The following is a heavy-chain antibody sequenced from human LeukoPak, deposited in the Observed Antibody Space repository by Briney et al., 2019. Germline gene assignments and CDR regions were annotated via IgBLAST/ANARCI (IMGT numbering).Heavy chain of an antibody. CDR2: INYSGST. J-gene: IGHJ4*02. Sequence: SETLSLTCTVSGGSISSYYWSWIRQPPGKRLEWIGHINYSGSTNYNPSLKSRVTISVDTSKNQFSLKLSSVTAADTAVYYCASRSSIWSGYQDTLYYFDSWGQGTLVTVSS. V-gene: IGHV4-59*01. CDR3: ASRSSIWSGYQDTLYYFDS. D-gene: IGHD3-3*01. CDR1: GGSISSYY.